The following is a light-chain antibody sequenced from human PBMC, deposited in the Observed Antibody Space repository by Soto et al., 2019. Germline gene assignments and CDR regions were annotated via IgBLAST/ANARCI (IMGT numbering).Light chain of an antibody. Sequence: EIVLTQSPGTLSLSPGERATLSCRASQSVSSSYLAWYQQKPGQAPRLLIYGASSRATGIPDRFSGSGFGTDFTLTICRLEPEDFAVYYCQQYGSSPPRTFGQGTKVDIK. CDR3: QQYGSSPPRT. CDR1: QSVSSSY. V-gene: IGKV3-20*01. J-gene: IGKJ1*01. CDR2: GAS.